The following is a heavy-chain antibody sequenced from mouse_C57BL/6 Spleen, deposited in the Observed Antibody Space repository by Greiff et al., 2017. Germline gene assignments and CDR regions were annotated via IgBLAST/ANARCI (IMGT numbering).Heavy chain of an antibody. D-gene: IGHD1-1*01. Sequence: QVQLQQPGAELVKPGASVKLSCKASGYTFTSYWMHWVKQRPGQGLEWIGMIHPNSGSTNYNEKFKSKATLTVDKSSSTAYMQLSSLTSEDSAVYYCAMITTVVATRDYAMDYWGQGTSVTVSS. J-gene: IGHJ4*01. V-gene: IGHV1-64*01. CDR1: GYTFTSYW. CDR2: IHPNSGST. CDR3: AMITTVVATRDYAMDY.